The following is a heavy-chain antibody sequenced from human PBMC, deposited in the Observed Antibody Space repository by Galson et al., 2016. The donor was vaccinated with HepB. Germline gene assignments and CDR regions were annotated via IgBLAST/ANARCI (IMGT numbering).Heavy chain of an antibody. CDR3: ATSGSYGDFDY. D-gene: IGHD1-26*01. CDR2: IYPGDSDT. CDR1: GYTFITKW. Sequence: QSGAEVKKSGESLQISCKAPGYTFITKWIGWVRQMPGKGLEWMGIIYPGDSDTRYSPSFQGQVTFSADKSISTAYLQWSSLKAADTAMYYCATSGSYGDFDYWGQGTLVIVSS. V-gene: IGHV5-51*01. J-gene: IGHJ4*02.